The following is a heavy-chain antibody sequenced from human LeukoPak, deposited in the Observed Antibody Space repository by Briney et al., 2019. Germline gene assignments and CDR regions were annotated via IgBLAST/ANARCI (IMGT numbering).Heavy chain of an antibody. D-gene: IGHD6-6*01. J-gene: IGHJ6*03. V-gene: IGHV3-21*04. Sequence: PGGSLRLSCAASGFTFSGYSMTWVRQAPGKGLEWVSSISSSSSYIYYADSVKGRFTISRDNAENSLYLQMNSLRAEDTALYYCAREEQLVEGGYYYYYMDVWGKGTTVTVSS. CDR2: ISSSSSYI. CDR1: GFTFSGYS. CDR3: AREEQLVEGGYYYYYMDV.